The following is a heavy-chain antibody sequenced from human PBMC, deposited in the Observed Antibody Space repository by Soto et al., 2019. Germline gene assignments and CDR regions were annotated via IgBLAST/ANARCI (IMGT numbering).Heavy chain of an antibody. CDR3: AISQDRGGRTTFIY. J-gene: IGHJ4*02. Sequence: GGSLRLSCAASGFTFNAYTMHWVRQAPGKGLEWVSLISWDGGITYYGDSVKGRFTVSRDNAENSLYLQMNSLRAEDTALYYCAISQDRGGRTTFIYWGQGTQVTVSS. CDR1: GFTFNAYT. D-gene: IGHD3-16*01. CDR2: ISWDGGIT. V-gene: IGHV3-43*01.